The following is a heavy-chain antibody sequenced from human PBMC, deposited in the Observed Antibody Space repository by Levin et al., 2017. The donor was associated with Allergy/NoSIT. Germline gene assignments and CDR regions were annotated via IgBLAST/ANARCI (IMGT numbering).Heavy chain of an antibody. CDR3: AREGYYDYVWGSYRHYYFDY. J-gene: IGHJ4*02. D-gene: IGHD3-16*02. Sequence: GASVKVSCAASGFTFSSYAMHWVRQAPGKGLEYVSAISSNGGSTYYANSVKGRFTISRDNSKNTLYLQMGSLRAEDMAVYYCAREGYYDYVWGSYRHYYFDYWGQGTLVTVSS. V-gene: IGHV3-64*01. CDR1: GFTFSSYA. CDR2: ISSNGGST.